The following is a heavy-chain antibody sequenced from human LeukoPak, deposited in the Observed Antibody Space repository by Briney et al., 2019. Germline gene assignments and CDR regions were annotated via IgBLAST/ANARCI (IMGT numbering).Heavy chain of an antibody. V-gene: IGHV4-39*01. CDR2: IYYSGNT. Sequence: SETLSLTCTVSGVSISSSNSYWGWIRQPPGKGLEWIGSIYYSGNTYYNASLKSQVPISIDTSKNQFSLTLTSVTAADTAVYYCARQTGSGLFILPGGQGTLVTVSS. CDR3: ARQTGSGLFILP. CDR1: GVSISSSNSY. D-gene: IGHD3/OR15-3a*01. J-gene: IGHJ4*02.